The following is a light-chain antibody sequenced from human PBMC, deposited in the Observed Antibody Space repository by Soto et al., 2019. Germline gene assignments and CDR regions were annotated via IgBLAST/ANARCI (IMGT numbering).Light chain of an antibody. V-gene: IGKV1-5*03. Sequence: DIQMTQSPSTLSGSVGDRVTITCRASQTISSWLAWYQQKPGKAPKLLIYKASTLKSGVPSRFSGSGSGTEFTLTISSLQPDDFATYYCQQYNNWPRRAYTFGQGTKLEIK. CDR3: QQYNNWPRRAYT. CDR2: KAS. CDR1: QTISSW. J-gene: IGKJ2*01.